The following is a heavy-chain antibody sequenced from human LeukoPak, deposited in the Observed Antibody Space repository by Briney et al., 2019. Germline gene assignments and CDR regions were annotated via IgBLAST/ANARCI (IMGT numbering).Heavy chain of an antibody. V-gene: IGHV3-74*01. CDR2: IYSDGSDT. D-gene: IGHD1-14*01. CDR3: ARAYDYSTGNTFDI. CDR1: SFPFRSYR. Sequence: PGGSLRLSCAASSFPFRSYRMHWVPQAPGKGLVWVSRIYSDGSDTSYADSVKGRFTISRDNAKKTLYLQMNSLRAEDTAVYYCARAYDYSTGNTFDIWGQGTMVTVSS. J-gene: IGHJ3*02.